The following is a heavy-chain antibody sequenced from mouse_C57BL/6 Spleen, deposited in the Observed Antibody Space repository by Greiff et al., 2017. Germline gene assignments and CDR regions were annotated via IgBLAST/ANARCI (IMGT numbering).Heavy chain of an antibody. Sequence: EVKVEESGGGLVKPGGSLKLSCAASGFTFSSYAMSWVRQTPEKRLEWVATISDGGSYTYYPDNVKGRFTISRDNAKNNLYLQMSHLKSEDTAMYYCARDYYGSSYWYVDVWGTGTTVTVSS. CDR3: ARDYYGSSYWYVDV. CDR1: GFTFSSYA. CDR2: ISDGGSYT. D-gene: IGHD1-1*01. V-gene: IGHV5-4*01. J-gene: IGHJ1*03.